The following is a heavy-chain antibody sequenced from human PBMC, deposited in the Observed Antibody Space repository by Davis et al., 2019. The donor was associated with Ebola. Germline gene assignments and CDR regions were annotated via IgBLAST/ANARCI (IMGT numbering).Heavy chain of an antibody. V-gene: IGHV4-34*01. CDR1: GGSFSGYY. CDR2: INHSGST. Sequence: SETLSLTCAVYGGSFSGYYWSWIRQPPGKGLEWIGEINHSGSTNYNPSLKSRVTISVDTSKNQFSLKLSSVTAADTAVYYCARRPAIWSPGYSSSKTDYWGQGTLVTVSS. J-gene: IGHJ4*02. D-gene: IGHD6-13*01. CDR3: ARRPAIWSPGYSSSKTDY.